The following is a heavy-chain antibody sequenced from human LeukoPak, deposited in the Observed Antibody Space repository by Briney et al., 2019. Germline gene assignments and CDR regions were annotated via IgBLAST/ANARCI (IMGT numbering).Heavy chain of an antibody. D-gene: IGHD1-26*01. J-gene: IGHJ4*02. CDR1: GFSFSNFA. V-gene: IGHV3-30*04. CDR3: ERARGRWHLLPLDF. Sequence: GGSLRLSCAASGFSFSNFAIHWVRQAPGKGLEWLAVISHDGGTKHYADSVKGRFTISRDNSNNSLSLQTNSLSAEDTAVYYCERARGRWHLLPLDFWGQGTLVTVSS. CDR2: ISHDGGTK.